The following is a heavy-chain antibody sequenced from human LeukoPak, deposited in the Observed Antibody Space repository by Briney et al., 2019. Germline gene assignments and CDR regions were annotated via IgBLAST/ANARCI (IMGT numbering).Heavy chain of an antibody. J-gene: IGHJ4*02. Sequence: SETLSLTCTVSGGSISRSRDYWGWIRQPPGKGLEWIGSIYYSGSTYYNPSLKSRVTISVKTSKNQFSLKLSSVTAADTAVYYCARVTGYMIEDYFDYWGQGTLVTVSS. D-gene: IGHD3-22*01. CDR3: ARVTGYMIEDYFDY. V-gene: IGHV4-39*07. CDR2: IYYSGST. CDR1: GGSISRSRDY.